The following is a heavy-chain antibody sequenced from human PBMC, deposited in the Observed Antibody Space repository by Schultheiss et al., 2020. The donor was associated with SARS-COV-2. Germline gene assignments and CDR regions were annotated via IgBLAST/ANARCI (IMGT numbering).Heavy chain of an antibody. CDR1: GFTFSSYA. CDR3: AKDNESSGWYNYYYGMDV. Sequence: GESLKISCAASGFTFSSYAMNWVRQAPGKGLEWVSVISGSGGSTYYADSVKGRFTISRDNSKNTLYLQMNSLRAEDTAVYYCAKDNESSGWYNYYYGMDVWGQGTTVTVSS. J-gene: IGHJ6*02. D-gene: IGHD6-19*01. CDR2: ISGSGGST. V-gene: IGHV3-23*01.